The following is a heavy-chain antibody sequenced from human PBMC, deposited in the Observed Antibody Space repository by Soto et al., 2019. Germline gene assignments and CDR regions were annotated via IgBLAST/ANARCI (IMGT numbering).Heavy chain of an antibody. CDR2: SYHTGIT. J-gene: IGHJ4*02. CDR1: GVSVSSGSYY. CDR3: ARDRGTDDS. V-gene: IGHV4-61*01. Sequence: ETLSLTCSVSGVSVSSGSYYLSWIRQPPGKGLEWIGYSYHTGITEYNPALRSRVTISVDTSKNQFSLNLKSVTAADTAVYYCARDRGTDDSWGQGTLVTVSS.